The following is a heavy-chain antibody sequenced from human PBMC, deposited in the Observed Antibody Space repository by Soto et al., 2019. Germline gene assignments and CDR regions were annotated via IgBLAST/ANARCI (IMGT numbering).Heavy chain of an antibody. CDR2: IYTSGST. CDR3: ARGYDSYGSHSGHAFDI. V-gene: IGHV4-4*07. CDR1: GGSISSYY. J-gene: IGHJ3*02. Sequence: SETLSLTCTVSGGSISSYYWSWIRQPAGKGLEWIGRIYTSGSTNYNPSLKSRVTMSVDTSKNQFSLKLSSVTAADTAVYYCARGYDSYGSHSGHAFDIWGQGTMVTVSS. D-gene: IGHD5-18*01.